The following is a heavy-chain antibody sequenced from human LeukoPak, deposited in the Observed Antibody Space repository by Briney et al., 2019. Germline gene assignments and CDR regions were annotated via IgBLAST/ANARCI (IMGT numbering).Heavy chain of an antibody. J-gene: IGHJ4*02. CDR3: AREVRCSTTRCYSLFDY. D-gene: IGHD2-2*02. Sequence: SETLSLTCTVSGGSISSYYWSWIRQPAGKGLEWIGRIYTSGSSNHNPSLKSRVTTSVDMSKNQFSLRLSSVTAADTAVYYCAREVRCSTTRCYSLFDYWGQGTLVTVSS. V-gene: IGHV4-4*07. CDR2: IYTSGSS. CDR1: GGSISSYY.